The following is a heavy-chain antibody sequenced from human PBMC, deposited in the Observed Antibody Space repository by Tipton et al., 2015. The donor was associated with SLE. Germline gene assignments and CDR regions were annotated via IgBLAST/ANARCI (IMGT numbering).Heavy chain of an antibody. CDR1: GYSIRSGYF. D-gene: IGHD3-3*01. CDR3: ARNYDFLRGFDP. J-gene: IGHJ5*02. Sequence: TLSLTCTVSGYSIRSGYFWGWIRQPPGKGLEWIGSIYHSGSTYYNPPLKSRVTISVDTSKNQFSVKLSSVTAADTAVYYCARNYDFLRGFDPWGQGTLITVSS. V-gene: IGHV4-38-2*02. CDR2: IYHSGST.